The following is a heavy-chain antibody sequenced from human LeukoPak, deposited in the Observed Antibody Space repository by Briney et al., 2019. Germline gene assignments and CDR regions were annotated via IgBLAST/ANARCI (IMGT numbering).Heavy chain of an antibody. J-gene: IGHJ3*02. CDR1: GGSISSSIYY. CDR3: ARLGYSGSYYERTFDI. CDR2: IYYSGST. D-gene: IGHD1-26*01. Sequence: SETLSLTCTVSGGSISSSIYYWGWIRRPPGKGLEWIGSIYYSGSTYYNPSLNSRVTISVDTSKNQFSLKLSSVTAADTAVYYCARLGYSGSYYERTFDIWGQGTMVTVSS. V-gene: IGHV4-39*01.